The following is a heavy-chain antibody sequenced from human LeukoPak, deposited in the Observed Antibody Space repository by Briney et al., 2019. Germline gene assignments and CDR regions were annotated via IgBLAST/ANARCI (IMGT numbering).Heavy chain of an antibody. CDR3: ARGRWYFDY. J-gene: IGHJ4*02. V-gene: IGHV4-34*01. Sequence: SETLSLTCAVYGGSFSGYYWSWIRQPPGKGLEWIGEINHSGSTNYNPSLKSRVTISVDTSKNQFSLQLNSVTPGDTAVYYCARGRWYFDYWGQGTLVTVSS. D-gene: IGHD3-16*02. CDR2: INHSGST. CDR1: GGSFSGYY.